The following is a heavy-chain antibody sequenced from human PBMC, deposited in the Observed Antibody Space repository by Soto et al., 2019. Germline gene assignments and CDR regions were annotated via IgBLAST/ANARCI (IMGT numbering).Heavy chain of an antibody. D-gene: IGHD2-21*02. Sequence: QVQLQESGPGLVKPSQTLSLTCTVSGGSISSGGYYWSWIRQHPGMGLEWIGYIYYSGSTYYNPSLKSRVTISVDTSKNQFSLKLSSVTAADTAVYYCARDTLAYCGGDCYSGWFDPWGQGTLVTVSS. CDR3: ARDTLAYCGGDCYSGWFDP. CDR1: GGSISSGGYY. J-gene: IGHJ5*02. CDR2: IYYSGST. V-gene: IGHV4-31*03.